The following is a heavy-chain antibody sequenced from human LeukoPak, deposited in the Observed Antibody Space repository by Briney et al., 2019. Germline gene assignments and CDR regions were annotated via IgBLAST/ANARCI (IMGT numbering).Heavy chain of an antibody. D-gene: IGHD6-13*01. V-gene: IGHV1-18*01. CDR3: ARAFSSRSSSWHPLYYFDY. CDR2: ISAYNGNT. J-gene: IGHJ4*02. CDR1: GYTFTSYG. Sequence: ASVKVSCKASGYTFTSYGISWVRQAPGQGLEWMGCISAYNGNTNYAQKLQGRVTMTTDTSTSTAYMELRSLRSDDTAVYYCARAFSSRSSSWHPLYYFDYWGQGTLVTVSS.